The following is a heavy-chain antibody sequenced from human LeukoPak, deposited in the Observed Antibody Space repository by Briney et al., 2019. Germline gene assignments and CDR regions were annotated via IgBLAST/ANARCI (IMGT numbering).Heavy chain of an antibody. D-gene: IGHD4-17*01. J-gene: IGHJ4*02. CDR2: MNPNSGNT. V-gene: IGHV1-8*01. Sequence: GASVKVSCKASGYTFTSYDINWVRQATGQGLEWMGWMNPNSGNTGYAQKFQGKVTMTRDTSTSTVYMDLSSLRSEDTAVYYCVRDLGLSVTTRGFDYWGQGTLVTVSS. CDR3: VRDLGLSVTTRGFDY. CDR1: GYTFTSYD.